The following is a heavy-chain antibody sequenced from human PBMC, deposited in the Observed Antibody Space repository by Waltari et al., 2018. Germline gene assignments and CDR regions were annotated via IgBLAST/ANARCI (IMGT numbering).Heavy chain of an antibody. CDR2: MNPNSGNT. CDR3: ARGHMYYDFWSGGGLN. J-gene: IGHJ4*02. Sequence: QVQLVLSGAEVTQPGASVQVSCTASGYPFTSYDINWVRQSTGQGLEWMGWMNPNSGNTGYEQKFQGRVTMTRNTSISTAYMELSSLRSEDTAVYDCARGHMYYDFWSGGGLNWGQGTLVTVSS. V-gene: IGHV1-8*01. D-gene: IGHD3-3*01. CDR1: GYPFTSYD.